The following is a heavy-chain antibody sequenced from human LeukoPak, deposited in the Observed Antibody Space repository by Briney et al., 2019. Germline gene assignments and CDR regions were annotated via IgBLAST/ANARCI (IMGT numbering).Heavy chain of an antibody. Sequence: GVSLRLSCAASEFTFSNYAMNWVRKAPGKGLEWVSDISGGGGSTYYADSVKGRFTISRDNSKNTLYLQIESLRAEDTALYYCAKGSGINHYHWIDPWGQGTLVTVSS. CDR1: EFTFSNYA. CDR3: AKGSGINHYHWIDP. D-gene: IGHD1-14*01. CDR2: ISGGGGST. J-gene: IGHJ5*02. V-gene: IGHV3-23*01.